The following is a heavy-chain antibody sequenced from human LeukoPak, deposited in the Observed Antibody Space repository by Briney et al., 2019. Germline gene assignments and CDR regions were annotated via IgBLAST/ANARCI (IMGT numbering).Heavy chain of an antibody. D-gene: IGHD2-15*01. CDR2: IYYSGST. CDR3: ARDLCSGGSCYWFDP. Sequence: PSETLSLTCTVPGGSTSSYYWSWIRQPPGKGLEWIGYIYYSGSTNYNPSLKSRVTISVDTSKNQFSLKLSSVTAADTAVYYCARDLCSGGSCYWFDPWGQGTLVTVSS. V-gene: IGHV4-59*01. CDR1: GGSTSSYY. J-gene: IGHJ5*02.